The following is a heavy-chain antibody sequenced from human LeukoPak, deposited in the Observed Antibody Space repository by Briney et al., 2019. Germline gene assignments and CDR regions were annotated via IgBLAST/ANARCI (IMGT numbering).Heavy chain of an antibody. CDR2: ISQDGSGK. D-gene: IGHD3-3*01. J-gene: IGHJ4*02. V-gene: IGHV3-7*03. CDR1: GFTFSNYW. Sequence: GGSLRLSCGASGFTFSNYWMSWVCQAPGKGLEWVINISQDGSGKNYADSVEGRFTISRDNTKNSLYLQMNSLRVEDTAVFYCARDQYDTWSRRGNFDSWGQGTLVIVSS. CDR3: ARDQYDTWSRRGNFDS.